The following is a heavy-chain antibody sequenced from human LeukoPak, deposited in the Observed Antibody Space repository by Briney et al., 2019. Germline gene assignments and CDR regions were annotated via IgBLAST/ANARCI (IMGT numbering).Heavy chain of an antibody. J-gene: IGHJ4*02. V-gene: IGHV4-39*01. CDR1: GGSISSSSYY. CDR2: IYYSGST. CDR3: ARHRYSYYYDSSGYPYYFDY. Sequence: SETLSLTCTVSGGSISSSSYYWGWIRQPPGKGLEWIGSIYYSGSTYYNPSLKSRVTISVDTSKNQFSLKLSSVTAADTAVYCCARHRYSYYYDSSGYPYYFDYWGQGTLVTVSS. D-gene: IGHD3-22*01.